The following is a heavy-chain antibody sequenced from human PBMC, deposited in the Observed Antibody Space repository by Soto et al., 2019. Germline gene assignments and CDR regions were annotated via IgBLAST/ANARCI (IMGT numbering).Heavy chain of an antibody. Sequence: EVQLVESGGGSVQAGGSLRLSCAASGFIFSRFEMSWLRQAPGKGLEWISYISSGGDTIYYADSVKGRFTISRDNAKNSLYVQLNSLKADDTAVYYCARQGTPYNWFDPWGQGTLVTVSS. J-gene: IGHJ5*02. V-gene: IGHV3-48*03. CDR2: ISSGGDTI. CDR3: ARQGTPYNWFDP. CDR1: GFIFSRFE.